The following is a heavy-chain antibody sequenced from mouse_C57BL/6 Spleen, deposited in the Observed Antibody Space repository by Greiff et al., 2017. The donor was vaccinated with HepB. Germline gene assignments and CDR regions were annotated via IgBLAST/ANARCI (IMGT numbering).Heavy chain of an antibody. CDR2: IRSKSNNYAT. J-gene: IGHJ1*03. Sequence: EVKLMESGGGLVQPKGSLKLSCAASGFSFNTYAMNWVRQAPGKGLEWVARIRSKSNNYATYYADSVKDRFTISRDDSESMLYLQMNNLKTEDTAMYYCVRQGLYYGSSHWYFDVWGTGTTVTVSS. CDR1: GFSFNTYA. D-gene: IGHD1-1*01. CDR3: VRQGLYYGSSHWYFDV. V-gene: IGHV10-1*01.